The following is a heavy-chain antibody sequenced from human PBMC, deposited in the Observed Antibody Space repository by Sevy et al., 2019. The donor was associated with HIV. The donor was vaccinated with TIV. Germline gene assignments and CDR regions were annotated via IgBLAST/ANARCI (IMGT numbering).Heavy chain of an antibody. CDR3: AREGYYYRSGTYRPPNYYGMDV. Sequence: ASVKVSCKASGYTFSSYGISWVRQAPGQGLEWMGWISDYNGYTNYAHKFQGRVTMSTETSTRTAYMELRSLRSDDTAVYFCAREGYYYRSGTYRPPNYYGMDVSGQGTPVTVSS. D-gene: IGHD3-10*01. CDR1: GYTFSSYG. J-gene: IGHJ6*02. CDR2: ISDYNGYT. V-gene: IGHV1-18*01.